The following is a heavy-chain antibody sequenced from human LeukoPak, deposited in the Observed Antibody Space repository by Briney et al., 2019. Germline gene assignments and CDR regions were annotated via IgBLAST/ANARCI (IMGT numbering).Heavy chain of an antibody. CDR1: GDSISSYY. J-gene: IGHJ4*02. CDR2: ISYSGST. CDR3: ARHAKAVAATGPLAY. Sequence: SETLSLTCTVSGDSISSYYWSWIRQPPGKGLEWIGYISYSGSTSYNSSPKSRVTLSVDTSKNQLSLRLTSVTAADTAVYFCARHAKAVAATGPLAYWGQGTLVTVSS. D-gene: IGHD6-19*01. V-gene: IGHV4-59*08.